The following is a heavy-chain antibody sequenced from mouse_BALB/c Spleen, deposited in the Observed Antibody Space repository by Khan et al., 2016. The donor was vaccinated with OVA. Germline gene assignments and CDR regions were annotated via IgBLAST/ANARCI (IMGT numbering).Heavy chain of an antibody. CDR2: ISDGGSYT. V-gene: IGHV5-4*02. CDR3: ARCYYGNPFAY. J-gene: IGHJ3*01. Sequence: EVELVESGGGLVKPGGSLKLSCAASGFTFSDYYMYWVRQTPEKRLEWVATISDGGSYTYYPDSVKGRFTISRDDAKNNLYLQMSSLQSEDTSMYYCARCYYGNPFAYWGQGTLVTVSA. CDR1: GFTFSDYY. D-gene: IGHD2-1*01.